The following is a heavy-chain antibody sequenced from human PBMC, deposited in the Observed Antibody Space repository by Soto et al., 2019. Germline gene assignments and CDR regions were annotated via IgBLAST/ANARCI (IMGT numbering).Heavy chain of an antibody. V-gene: IGHV3-21*01. CDR2: ISSSSSYI. D-gene: IGHD6-13*01. CDR3: ARQRAAASYYFDY. J-gene: IGHJ4*02. CDR1: GFTFSSYS. Sequence: PGGSLRLSCAASGFTFSSYSMNWVRQAPGKGLEWVSSISSSSSYIYYADSVKGRFTISRDNAKNSLYLQMNSLRAEDTAVYYCARQRAAASYYFDYWGQGTLVTVSS.